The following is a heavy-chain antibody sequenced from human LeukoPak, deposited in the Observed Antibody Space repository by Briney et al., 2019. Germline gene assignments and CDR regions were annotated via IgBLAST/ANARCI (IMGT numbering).Heavy chain of an antibody. CDR3: ARDLRRMVRGGGDAFDI. CDR2: IYTSGST. CDR1: GGSISSYY. J-gene: IGHJ3*02. D-gene: IGHD3-10*01. Sequence: PSETLSLTCTVSGGSISSYYWSWIRQPAGKGLEWIGRIYTSGSTNYNPSLKSRVTMSVDTSKNQFSLKLSSVTAADTAVYYCARDLRRMVRGGGDAFDIWAKGQWSPSLQ. V-gene: IGHV4-4*07.